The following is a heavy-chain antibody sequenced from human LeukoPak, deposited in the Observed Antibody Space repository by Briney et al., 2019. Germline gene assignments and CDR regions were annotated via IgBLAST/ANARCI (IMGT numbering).Heavy chain of an antibody. Sequence: PGGSLTLSCAASGFTFSSYSMNWVRQAPGEELEWVSSISSSSSYIYYADSVKGRFTISRDNAKNSLYLQMNSLRAEDTAVYYCASDTAIGAYYYYYMDVWGKGTTVTVSS. CDR2: ISSSSSYI. J-gene: IGHJ6*03. CDR3: ASDTAIGAYYYYYMDV. D-gene: IGHD5-18*01. V-gene: IGHV3-21*01. CDR1: GFTFSSYS.